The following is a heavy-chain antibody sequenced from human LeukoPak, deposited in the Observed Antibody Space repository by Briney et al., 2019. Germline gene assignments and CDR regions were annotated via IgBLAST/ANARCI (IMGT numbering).Heavy chain of an antibody. J-gene: IGHJ3*02. CDR1: GFTFSSYA. V-gene: IGHV3-30*04. D-gene: IGHD3-10*01. CDR2: ISYDGSNK. Sequence: GGSLRLSCAASGFTFSSYAMHWVRQAPGKGLEWVAVISYDGSNKYYADSVKGRFTISRDNAKNSLYLQMNSLRAEDTAVYYCARDRGGAYDAFEIWGQGTMVIVSS. CDR3: ARDRGGAYDAFEI.